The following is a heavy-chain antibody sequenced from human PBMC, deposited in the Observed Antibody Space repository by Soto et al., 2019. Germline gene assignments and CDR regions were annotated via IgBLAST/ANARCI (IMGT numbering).Heavy chain of an antibody. Sequence: QVQLVESGGGVVQPGRSLRLSCAASGFAFSAYGMHWVHQAPGKGLEWVAMIYYDGSNKYYADSVKGRFTISRDNSKNTLYLQMSSLRAEDTALYNCARVGGTVTSDYWGQGTLVTVSS. J-gene: IGHJ4*02. CDR1: GFAFSAYG. CDR2: IYYDGSNK. CDR3: ARVGGTVTSDY. D-gene: IGHD4-17*01. V-gene: IGHV3-33*01.